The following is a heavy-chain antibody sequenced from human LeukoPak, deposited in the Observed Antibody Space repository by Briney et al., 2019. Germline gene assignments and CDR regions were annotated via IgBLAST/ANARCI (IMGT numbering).Heavy chain of an antibody. Sequence: PGGSLRLSCAASGFTFSSYSMNWVRQAPGKGLEWVGRIKSETDGGTTDYAAPVKGRFTISRDDSKNTLYLQMNSLKTEDTAVYYCTTLRWPLDYWGQGTLVTVSS. CDR3: TTLRWPLDY. CDR2: IKSETDGGTT. V-gene: IGHV3-15*01. D-gene: IGHD5-24*01. J-gene: IGHJ4*02. CDR1: GFTFSSYS.